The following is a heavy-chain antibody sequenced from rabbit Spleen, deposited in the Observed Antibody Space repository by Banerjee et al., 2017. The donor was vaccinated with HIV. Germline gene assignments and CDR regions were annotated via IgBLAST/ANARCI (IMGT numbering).Heavy chain of an antibody. CDR2: IDPVFGRT. V-gene: IGHV1S7*01. J-gene: IGHJ4*01. CDR1: GFDFSTYY. CDR3: AREEGLYSSAWGAEYFDL. Sequence: QLKESGGGLVQPGGSLTLSCKASGFDFSTYYMSWVRQAPGKGLEWIGYIDPVFGRTYYASWVNGRFTISSHNAQNTLYLQLNSLTAADTATYFCAREEGLYSSAWGAEYFDLWGQGTLVTVS. D-gene: IGHD4-1*01.